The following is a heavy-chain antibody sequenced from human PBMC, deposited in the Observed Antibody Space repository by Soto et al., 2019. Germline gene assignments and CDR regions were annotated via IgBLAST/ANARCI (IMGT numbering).Heavy chain of an antibody. CDR1: GFTFSSYG. Sequence: PGGSLRLSCAASGFTFSSYGMHWVRQAPGKGLEWVAVIWYDGSNKYYADSVKGRFTISRDNSKNTLYLQMNSLRSEDTAVYYCATYCSGGSCPPGPWNWGQGTMVTVSS. D-gene: IGHD2-15*01. CDR2: IWYDGSNK. V-gene: IGHV3-30*02. J-gene: IGHJ3*01. CDR3: ATYCSGGSCPPGPWN.